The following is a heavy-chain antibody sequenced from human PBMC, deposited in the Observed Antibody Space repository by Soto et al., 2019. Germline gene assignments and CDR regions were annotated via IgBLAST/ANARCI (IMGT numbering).Heavy chain of an antibody. D-gene: IGHD6-19*01. CDR3: AREGGQWLGYDY. CDR2: IWYDGSNK. CDR1: GFTFSSYG. V-gene: IGHV3-33*01. Sequence: QVQLVESGGGVVQPGRSLRLSCAASGFTFSSYGMHWVRQAPGKGLEWVAVIWYDGSNKYYADSVKGRFTISRDNSKNTLYLQMNSLRAEDTAVYYFAREGGQWLGYDYWGQGTLVTVSS. J-gene: IGHJ4*02.